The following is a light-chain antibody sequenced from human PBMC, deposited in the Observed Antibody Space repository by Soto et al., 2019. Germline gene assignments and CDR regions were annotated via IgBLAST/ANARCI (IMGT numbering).Light chain of an antibody. V-gene: IGKV1-39*01. CDR2: SAS. CDR1: ETITDF. Sequence: DIQMTQSPPSLSASVGDRVTITCRASETITDFLNWYQLKPGKAPKLLIYSASNLQPGVPSRFSGSGYGTDFTLILSGLQHEDSATYYCQQNFSPFVTFVAWTKVEV. J-gene: IGKJ4*01. CDR3: QQNFSPFVT.